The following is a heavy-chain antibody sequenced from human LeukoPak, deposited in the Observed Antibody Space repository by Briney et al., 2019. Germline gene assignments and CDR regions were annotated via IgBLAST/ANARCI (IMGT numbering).Heavy chain of an antibody. V-gene: IGHV3-33*01. Sequence: GGSLRLSCAASGFTFSSYGMHWVRQAPGKGLEWVAVIWYDGSNKYYADSVKGRFTISRDNSKNTLYLQMNSLRAEDTAVYYCARDATVVTSLDYWGQGTLVTVFS. CDR1: GFTFSSYG. CDR2: IWYDGSNK. D-gene: IGHD4-23*01. J-gene: IGHJ4*02. CDR3: ARDATVVTSLDY.